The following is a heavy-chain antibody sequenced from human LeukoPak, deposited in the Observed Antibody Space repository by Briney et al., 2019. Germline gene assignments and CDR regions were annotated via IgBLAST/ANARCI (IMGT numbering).Heavy chain of an antibody. J-gene: IGHJ4*02. CDR3: ANHFACGSTSCPPFDS. Sequence: PGGSLRLSCAASGFTFSSYSMNWVRQAPGKGLEWVSSISSSSSYIYYADSVEGRFTISRDNAKNSLYLQMNSLRVEDTAVYYCANHFACGSTSCPPFDSWGQGTLVTVSS. CDR1: GFTFSSYS. CDR2: ISSSSSYI. V-gene: IGHV3-21*01. D-gene: IGHD2-2*01.